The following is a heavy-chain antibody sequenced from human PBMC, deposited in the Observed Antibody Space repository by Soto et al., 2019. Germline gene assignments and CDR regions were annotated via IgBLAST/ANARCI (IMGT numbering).Heavy chain of an antibody. J-gene: IGHJ4*02. Sequence: PGGSLRLSCAASGFTFSSYAMSWVRQAPGKGLEWVSAISGSGGSTYYADSVKGRFTISRDNSKNTLYLQMNSLRAEDTAVYYCAKEHDFWSGYSPYFDYWGQGTLVTVSS. CDR2: ISGSGGST. CDR3: AKEHDFWSGYSPYFDY. D-gene: IGHD3-3*01. CDR1: GFTFSSYA. V-gene: IGHV3-23*01.